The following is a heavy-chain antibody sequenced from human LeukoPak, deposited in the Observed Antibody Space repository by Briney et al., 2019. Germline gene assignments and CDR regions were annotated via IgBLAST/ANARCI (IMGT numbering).Heavy chain of an antibody. CDR2: IYYSGST. Sequence: PSETLSLTCTVSGGSISSYYWSWIRQPPGKGLEWIGYIYYSGSTNCNPSLKGRVTISVDTSKNQFSLKLSSVTAADTAVYYCARGASGFDPWGQGTLVTVSS. CDR3: ARGASGFDP. CDR1: GGSISSYY. V-gene: IGHV4-59*01. J-gene: IGHJ5*02.